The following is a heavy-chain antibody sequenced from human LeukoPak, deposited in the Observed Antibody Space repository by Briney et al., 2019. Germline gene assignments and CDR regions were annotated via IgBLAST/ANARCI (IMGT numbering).Heavy chain of an antibody. CDR2: IYYSGST. CDR1: GGSTSSYY. Sequence: SETLSLTCTVSGGSTSSYYWSWIRQPPGKGLEWIGYIYYSGSTNYNPSLKSRVTISVDTSKNQFSLKLSSVTAADTAVYYCARLSVAVDRNWFDPWGQGTLVTVSS. D-gene: IGHD6-19*01. J-gene: IGHJ5*02. CDR3: ARLSVAVDRNWFDP. V-gene: IGHV4-59*08.